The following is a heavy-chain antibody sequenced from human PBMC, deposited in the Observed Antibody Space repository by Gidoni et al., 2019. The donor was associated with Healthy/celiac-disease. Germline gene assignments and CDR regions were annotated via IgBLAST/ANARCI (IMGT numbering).Heavy chain of an antibody. CDR2: ISGSGGST. CDR1: GVTFSSHA. CDR3: AKCGSRDSPPDYYYYYGMDV. Sequence: EGQLLESGGGLVQPGGSLRLSCAASGVTFSSHAMSWVRQAPGKGLEWVSAISGSGGSTYYADSVKGRFTISRDNSKNTLYLQMNSLRAEDTAVYYCAKCGSRDSPPDYYYYYGMDVWGQGTTVTVSS. V-gene: IGHV3-23*01. D-gene: IGHD3-10*01. J-gene: IGHJ6*02.